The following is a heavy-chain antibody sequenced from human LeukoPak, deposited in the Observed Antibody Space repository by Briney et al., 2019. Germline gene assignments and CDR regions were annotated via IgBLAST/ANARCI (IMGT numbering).Heavy chain of an antibody. CDR2: ISAYNGNT. V-gene: IGHV1-18*01. CDR1: GYTFTSYG. J-gene: IGHJ4*02. CDR3: ARDSPYDRDGYYFDY. D-gene: IGHD3-22*01. Sequence: ASVKVSCKASGYTFTSYGISWVRQAPGQGLEWMGWISAYNGNTNYAQKLQGRVTMTTDTSTSTAYMELRSLRSDDTAVYYCARDSPYDRDGYYFDYWGQGTLVTDSS.